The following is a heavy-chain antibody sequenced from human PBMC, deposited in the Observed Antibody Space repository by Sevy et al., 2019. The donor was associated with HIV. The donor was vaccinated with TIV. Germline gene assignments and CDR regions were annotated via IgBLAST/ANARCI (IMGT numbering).Heavy chain of an antibody. J-gene: IGHJ6*02. CDR2: ISSSSSYI. CDR3: ARDHCSGGSCLSYYYYYGMDV. D-gene: IGHD2-15*01. Sequence: GGSLRLSCAASGFTFSSYSMNWVRQAPGKGLEWVSSISSSSSYIYYADSVKGRFTISRDNAKNSLYLQMNSLRAEDTXVYYCARDHCSGGSCLSYYYYYGMDVWGQGTTVTVSS. V-gene: IGHV3-21*01. CDR1: GFTFSSYS.